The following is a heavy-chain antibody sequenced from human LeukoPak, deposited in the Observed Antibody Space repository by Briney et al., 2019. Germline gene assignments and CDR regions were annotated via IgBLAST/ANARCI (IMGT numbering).Heavy chain of an antibody. D-gene: IGHD3-10*01. V-gene: IGHV1-2*02. Sequence: ASVKVSCKASVYTFTGYYMHWVRQAPGQGLEWMGWINPNSGGTNYAQKFQGRVTMARDTSISTAYMELSRLRSDDTAVYYCARDYYGSGSYYPWGQGTLVTVSS. J-gene: IGHJ5*02. CDR3: ARDYYGSGSYYP. CDR2: INPNSGGT. CDR1: VYTFTGYY.